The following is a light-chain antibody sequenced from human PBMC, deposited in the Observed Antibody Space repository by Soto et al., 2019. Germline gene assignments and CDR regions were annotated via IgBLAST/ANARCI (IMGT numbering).Light chain of an antibody. Sequence: DIHMTQSPSTRSASRGVRSSSSFRASQSVSGSLAWYQQEPGQAPRLLIYGASALPPGFPSRFSGSGSGTNFTLTIGSLQSEDFAIYYCQQYDTCSGTFGPGTKVDIK. CDR3: QQYDTCSGT. CDR1: QSVSGS. V-gene: IGKV1-5*01. J-gene: IGKJ1*01. CDR2: GAS.